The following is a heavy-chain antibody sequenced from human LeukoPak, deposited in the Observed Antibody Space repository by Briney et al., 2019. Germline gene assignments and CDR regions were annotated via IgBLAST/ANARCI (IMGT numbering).Heavy chain of an antibody. Sequence: PSETLSLTCAVYGGSFSGYYWSWIRQPPGKGLEWIGEINHSGSTNYNPSLKSRVTISVDTSKNQFSLKLSSVTAADTAVYYCASRRFLGWFGPWGQGTLVTVSS. V-gene: IGHV4-34*01. CDR3: ASRRFLGWFGP. CDR2: INHSGST. D-gene: IGHD3-3*01. CDR1: GGSFSGYY. J-gene: IGHJ5*02.